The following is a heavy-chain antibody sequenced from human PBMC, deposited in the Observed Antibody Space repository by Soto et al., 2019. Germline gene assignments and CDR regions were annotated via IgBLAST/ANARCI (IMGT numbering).Heavy chain of an antibody. J-gene: IGHJ4*02. CDR2: IYSGGST. Sequence: EVQLVESGGGLIQPGGSLRVSCAASGFTVSRSYMSWVRQAPGKGLEWVSVIYSGGSTHYADSVKGRCTISRDNSKNTLYLQMNSLRVEDTAVYYCARDTYYYDSSGQPYWGQGTLVTVSS. V-gene: IGHV3-53*01. CDR1: GFTVSRSY. D-gene: IGHD3-22*01. CDR3: ARDTYYYDSSGQPY.